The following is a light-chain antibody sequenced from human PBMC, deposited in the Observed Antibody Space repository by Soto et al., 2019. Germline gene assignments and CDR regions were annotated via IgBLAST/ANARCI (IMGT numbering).Light chain of an antibody. CDR1: SSNIGSGGAT. CDR2: SNN. J-gene: IGLJ3*02. V-gene: IGLV1-44*01. CDR3: ATWDDGLSGWL. Sequence: QSALTQPPSAAGTPGQRGSISCSGSSSNIGSGGATVTWYQQLPGTAPKLVIFSNNQRPSGVPDRFSGSKSGTSASLASSGLQSEDEAAYYCATWDDGLSGWLFGGGTQLTVL.